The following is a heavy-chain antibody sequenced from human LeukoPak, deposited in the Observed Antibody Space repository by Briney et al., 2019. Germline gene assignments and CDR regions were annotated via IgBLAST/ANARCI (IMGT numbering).Heavy chain of an antibody. CDR1: GFTFSSYE. V-gene: IGHV3-48*03. J-gene: IGHJ3*02. D-gene: IGHD2-15*01. CDR3: AREGTRWHHYHDAFDI. CDR2: ISSSGSTI. Sequence: GGSLRLSCAASGFTFSSYEMNWVRQAPGKGLEWVSYISSSGSTIYYADSVKGRFTISRDNAKNSLYLQMNSLRAEDTAVYYCAREGTRWHHYHDAFDIWGQGTMVTVSS.